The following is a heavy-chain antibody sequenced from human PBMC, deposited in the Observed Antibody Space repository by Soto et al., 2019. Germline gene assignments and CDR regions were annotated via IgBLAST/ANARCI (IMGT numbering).Heavy chain of an antibody. CDR3: ARRGSYYYDSRGYYTH. Sequence: SVKVSCKASGYTFTSYYMHWVRQAPGQGLEWMGGIIPIFGTANYAQKFQGRVTITADESTSTAYMELSSLRSEDTAVYYCARRGSYYYDSRGYYTHWGQGTLVTVSS. V-gene: IGHV1-69*13. J-gene: IGHJ4*02. CDR1: GYTFTSYY. CDR2: IIPIFGTA. D-gene: IGHD3-22*01.